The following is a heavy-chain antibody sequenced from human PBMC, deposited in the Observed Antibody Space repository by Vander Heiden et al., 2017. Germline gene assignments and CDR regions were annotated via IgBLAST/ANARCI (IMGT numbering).Heavy chain of an antibody. CDR1: GGSFSGSY. CDR3: ARNRRTTMVRGVIGFDY. CDR2: INHSGST. D-gene: IGHD3-10*01. V-gene: IGHV4-34*01. J-gene: IGHJ4*02. Sequence: QVQLQQWGAGLLKPSETLSLTCAVYGGSFSGSYWSWVRHPPGKGLEWIGEINHSGSTNYNPSLKSRVTISVDTSKKQFSLKLSSVTAADTAVYYCARNRRTTMVRGVIGFDYWGQGTLVTVSS.